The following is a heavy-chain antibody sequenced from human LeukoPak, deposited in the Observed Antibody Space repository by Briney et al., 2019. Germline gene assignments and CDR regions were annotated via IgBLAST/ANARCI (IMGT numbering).Heavy chain of an antibody. Sequence: PSETLSLTCTVSGDSISSGDYYWSWIRQPPGKGLEWIGYIYYSGSTNYNPSLKSRVTISVDTSKNQFSLKLSSVTAADTAVYYCARRGLSYYDSSGYYYARAGHGPRRGVFDYWGQGTLVTVSS. CDR1: GDSISSGDYY. D-gene: IGHD3-22*01. CDR3: ARRGLSYYDSSGYYYARAGHGPRRGVFDY. CDR2: IYYSGST. J-gene: IGHJ4*02. V-gene: IGHV4-61*08.